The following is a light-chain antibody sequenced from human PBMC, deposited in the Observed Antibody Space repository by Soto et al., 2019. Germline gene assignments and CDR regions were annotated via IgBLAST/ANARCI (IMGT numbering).Light chain of an antibody. Sequence: DIQMTQSPSTLSASVGDRDTITCRASQSISTWLAWYQQKPGKAPKLLIYKASSLRNGVPSRFSGRGSGTEFTLTIYSLQPDDFASYYCQQYNGYPHTCGQGTKLEIK. J-gene: IGKJ2*01. V-gene: IGKV1-5*03. CDR1: QSISTW. CDR2: KAS. CDR3: QQYNGYPHT.